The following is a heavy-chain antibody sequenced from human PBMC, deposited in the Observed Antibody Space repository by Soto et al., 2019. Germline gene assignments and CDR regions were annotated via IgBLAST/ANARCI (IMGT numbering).Heavy chain of an antibody. Sequence: GGSLRHSCAASGGTCISYGMRWVRQATGKGLEWVAVISYDGSNKYYADSVKRRFTISRDNSKNTLYLQMNSLRAEDTAVYYCARYRAVAGVGGLYYFDYWGQGTLVTVSS. CDR2: ISYDGSNK. D-gene: IGHD6-19*01. CDR3: ARYRAVAGVGGLYYFDY. V-gene: IGHV3-30*03. CDR1: GGTCISYG. J-gene: IGHJ4*02.